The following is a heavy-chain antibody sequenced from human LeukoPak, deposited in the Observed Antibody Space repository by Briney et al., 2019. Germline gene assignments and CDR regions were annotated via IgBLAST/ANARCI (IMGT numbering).Heavy chain of an antibody. Sequence: PSETLSLSCVMYGGSFTGYYWSWIRQSPGKGLEWIGEISPRGTKYNPSLKSRVTISLDTTKNQFSLILSSVTAADAAVYFCARGSPIVVVPAANXXDPWGQGTLVTVSS. D-gene: IGHD2-2*01. J-gene: IGHJ5*02. CDR3: ARGSPIVVVPAANXXDP. CDR2: ISPRGT. CDR1: GGSFTGYY. V-gene: IGHV4-34*01.